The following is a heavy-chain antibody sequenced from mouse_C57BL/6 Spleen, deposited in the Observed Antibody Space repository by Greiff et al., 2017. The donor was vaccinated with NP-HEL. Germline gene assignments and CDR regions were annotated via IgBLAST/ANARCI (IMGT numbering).Heavy chain of an antibody. CDR1: GYAFSSYW. V-gene: IGHV1-80*01. Sequence: QVQLQQSGAELVKPGASVKISCEASGYAFSSYWMNWVKQRPGKGLEWIGQIYPGDGDTNYNGKFKGKATLTADKSSSTAYMQLSSLTSEDSAVYFCARGDGGLPPFAYWGQGTLVTVSA. CDR3: ARGDGGLPPFAY. CDR2: IYPGDGDT. D-gene: IGHD1-1*02. J-gene: IGHJ3*01.